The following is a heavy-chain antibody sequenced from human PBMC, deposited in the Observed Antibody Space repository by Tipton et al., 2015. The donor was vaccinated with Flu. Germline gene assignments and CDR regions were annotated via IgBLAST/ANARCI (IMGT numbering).Heavy chain of an antibody. CDR2: IVCIFGIP. V-gene: IGHV1-69*17. Sequence: QLVQSGAEVKKPGSSVKVSCKASGDTFRNYAISWVRQAPGQGLEWMGGIVCIFGIPNYAQKFQGRVTITADKSSTTAYMELNSLTSKDTAVYFCATPIRYYDSWSGHPPFDYWGQGTLVTVSS. J-gene: IGHJ4*02. CDR3: ATPIRYYDSWSGHPPFDY. CDR1: GDTFRNYA. D-gene: IGHD3-3*01.